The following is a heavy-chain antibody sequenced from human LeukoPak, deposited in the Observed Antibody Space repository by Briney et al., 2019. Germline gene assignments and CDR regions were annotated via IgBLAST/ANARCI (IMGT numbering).Heavy chain of an antibody. Sequence: GASVKVSCKASGYTFTSYGISWVRQAPGQGLEWMGWISAYNGNTNYAQKLQGRVTMTTDTSTSTAYMELRSLRSDDTAVYYCASGSVVTMVRGVIQYGMDVWGQGTTVTVSS. D-gene: IGHD3-10*01. V-gene: IGHV1-18*01. CDR2: ISAYNGNT. CDR1: GYTFTSYG. CDR3: ASGSVVTMVRGVIQYGMDV. J-gene: IGHJ6*02.